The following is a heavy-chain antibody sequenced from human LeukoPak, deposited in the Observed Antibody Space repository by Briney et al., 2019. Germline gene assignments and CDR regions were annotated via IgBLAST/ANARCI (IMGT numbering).Heavy chain of an antibody. CDR1: GYTFSSHG. Sequence: ASVKVSCKASGYTFSSHGISWVRQAPGQGLEWMGWISVYNGNTNYAQKFQGRVTMTTDTSTSTAYMELSRLRSDDTAVYYCARATQWFGELEYMDVWGKGTTVTVSS. J-gene: IGHJ6*03. V-gene: IGHV1-18*01. CDR3: ARATQWFGELEYMDV. CDR2: ISVYNGNT. D-gene: IGHD3-10*01.